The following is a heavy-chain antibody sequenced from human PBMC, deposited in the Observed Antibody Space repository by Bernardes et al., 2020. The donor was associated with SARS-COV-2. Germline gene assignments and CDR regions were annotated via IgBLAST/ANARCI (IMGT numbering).Heavy chain of an antibody. CDR3: ARQEEYLVHYFDY. V-gene: IGHV4-39*01. Sequence: SETLSLTCSVSAVSIRGSSFYWAWIRQSPGRGLEWLASMYPTGSTYYQPSLKSRLTMSLDTSRNQFSLKLTSLTAADTAVYYCARQEEYLVHYFDYWGQGILVSVSS. CDR2: MYPTGST. D-gene: IGHD2-2*01. CDR1: AVSIRGSSFY. J-gene: IGHJ4*02.